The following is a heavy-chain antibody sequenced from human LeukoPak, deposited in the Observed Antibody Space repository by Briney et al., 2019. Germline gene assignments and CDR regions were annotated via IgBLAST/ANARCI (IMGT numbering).Heavy chain of an antibody. D-gene: IGHD4-17*01. J-gene: IGHJ6*02. V-gene: IGHV3-21*01. CDR1: GFTFSSYA. Sequence: GGSLRLSCAASGFTFSSYAMSWVRQAPGKGLEWVSSISSSSSYIYYADSVKGRFTISRDNAKNSLYLQMNSLRAEDTAVYYCARGRPNDYGDYFYYYGMDVWGQGTTVTVSS. CDR3: ARGRPNDYGDYFYYYGMDV. CDR2: ISSSSSYI.